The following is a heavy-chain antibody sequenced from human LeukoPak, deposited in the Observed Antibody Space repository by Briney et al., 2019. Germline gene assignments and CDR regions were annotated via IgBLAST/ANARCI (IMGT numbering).Heavy chain of an antibody. Sequence: SETLSLTCTVSGGSISSGGYYWSWIRQPPGKGLEWIGYIYHSGSTYYNPSLKSRVTISVDTSKNQFSLKLSSVTAADTAVYYCARLSGSYSLNWSDPWGQGTLVTVSS. D-gene: IGHD1-26*01. V-gene: IGHV4-30-2*01. CDR3: ARLSGSYSLNWSDP. CDR1: GGSISSGGYY. J-gene: IGHJ5*02. CDR2: IYHSGST.